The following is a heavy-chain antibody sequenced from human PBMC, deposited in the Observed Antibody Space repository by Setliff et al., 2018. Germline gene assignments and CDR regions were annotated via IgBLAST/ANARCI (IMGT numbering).Heavy chain of an antibody. V-gene: IGHV4-4*08. D-gene: IGHD6-19*01. CDR3: ARASRGWYSAYSYYMDV. Sequence: SETLSLTCTVSGDSISSHDWSWIRQPPGKGLEWIGHIYTSWSTIYNPSLKSRLTISLDTSKNQFSLNLSSVTAADTAVYYCARASRGWYSAYSYYMDVWGKGTTVTVSS. CDR2: IYTSWST. J-gene: IGHJ6*03. CDR1: GDSISSHD.